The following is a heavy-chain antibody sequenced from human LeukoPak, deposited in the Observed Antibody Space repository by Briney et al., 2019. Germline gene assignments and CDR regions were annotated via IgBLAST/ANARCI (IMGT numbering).Heavy chain of an antibody. CDR2: ISWNSGSI. Sequence: PGGSLRLPCAASGFTFDDYAMHWVRQAPGKGLEWVSGISWNSGSIGYADSVKGRFTISRDNAKNSLYLQMNSLRAEDTALYYCAKDPSAAMVYYFDYWGQGTLVTVSS. J-gene: IGHJ4*02. CDR3: AKDPSAAMVYYFDY. CDR1: GFTFDDYA. D-gene: IGHD2-2*01. V-gene: IGHV3-9*01.